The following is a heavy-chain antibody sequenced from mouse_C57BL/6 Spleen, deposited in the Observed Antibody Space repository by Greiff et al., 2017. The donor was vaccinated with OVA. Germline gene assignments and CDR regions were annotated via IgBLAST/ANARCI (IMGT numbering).Heavy chain of an antibody. V-gene: IGHV1-52*01. J-gene: IGHJ3*01. CDR3: ARSDGDYGFAY. CDR2: IDTSDSET. Sequence: VQLQQPGAELVRPGSSVKLSCKASGYTFTSYWLHWVKQRPKQGLEWIGNIDTSDSETHYNQKFKDKATLTVDKSSSTAYMQLSSLTSEDSAVYYCARSDGDYGFAYWGQGTLVTVSA. D-gene: IGHD2-13*01. CDR1: GYTFTSYW.